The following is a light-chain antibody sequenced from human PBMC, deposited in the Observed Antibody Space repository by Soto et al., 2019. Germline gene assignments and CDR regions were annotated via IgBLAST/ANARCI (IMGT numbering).Light chain of an antibody. J-gene: IGKJ1*01. Sequence: QLTQSPSSLSASVGDRVTITCRASQTINRYLNWYQHKPGQAPKFLIFASSSLQSGVPSRFSGSASGTDFTLTICNLQPEDSATYFCHQAYTFPWTFGQGTKVEV. CDR1: QTINRY. CDR3: HQAYTFPWT. V-gene: IGKV1-39*01. CDR2: ASS.